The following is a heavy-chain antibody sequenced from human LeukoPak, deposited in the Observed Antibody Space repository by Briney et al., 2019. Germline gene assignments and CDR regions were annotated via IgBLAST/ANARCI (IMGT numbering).Heavy chain of an antibody. V-gene: IGHV3-21*01. CDR3: ARGRGSGNDLDC. Sequence: GGSLRLSCAASGFTFSSYSMNWVRQAPGKGLEWVSSISSSSHYIHYADSVKGRFTISRDNAKNSLYLQMNSLRAEDTAGYYCARGRGSGNDLDCWGQGTLVTVSS. D-gene: IGHD3-16*01. J-gene: IGHJ4*02. CDR2: ISSSSHYI. CDR1: GFTFSSYS.